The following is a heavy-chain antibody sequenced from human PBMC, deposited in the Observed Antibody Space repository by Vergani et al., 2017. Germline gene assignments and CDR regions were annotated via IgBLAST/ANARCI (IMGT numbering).Heavy chain of an antibody. CDR1: GGSISSGGYS. Sequence: QLQLQESGSGLVKPSQTLSLTCAVSGGSISSGGYSWSWIRQHPGKGLEWIGYIYYSGSTYYNPSLKSRVTISVDTSKNLFSLKLSSVTAADTAVYYCARGRRPFYYDSSGYWDYWGQGTLVTVSS. D-gene: IGHD3-22*01. V-gene: IGHV4-31*11. J-gene: IGHJ4*02. CDR3: ARGRRPFYYDSSGYWDY. CDR2: IYYSGST.